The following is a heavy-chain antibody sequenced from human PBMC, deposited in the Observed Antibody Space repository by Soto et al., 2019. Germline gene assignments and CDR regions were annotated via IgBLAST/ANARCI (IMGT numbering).Heavy chain of an antibody. CDR2: VYNSGST. D-gene: IGHD6-19*01. CDR1: VGSSSGYS. Sequence: SETLSLTGTVSVGSSSGYSWSWIRQPPGKGLECVGYVYNSGSTNYNPCLKIRATISIDTSQNQFSLRLSSVTAADTAVYYCARAQYSSGWKIDYWDQGALVIVSS. V-gene: IGHV4-59*01. J-gene: IGHJ4*02. CDR3: ARAQYSSGWKIDY.